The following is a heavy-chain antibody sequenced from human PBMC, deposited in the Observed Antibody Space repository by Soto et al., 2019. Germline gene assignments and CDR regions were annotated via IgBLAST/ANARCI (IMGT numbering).Heavy chain of an antibody. D-gene: IGHD6-13*01. Sequence: GSLRLSCAASAFTFSSYAMSWVRQAPGKGLEWVSAISGSGGSTYYADSVKGRFTISRDNSKNTLYLQMNSLRAEDTAVYYCAKEAAAGLYYYYGMDVWGQGATVTVSS. CDR3: AKEAAAGLYYYYGMDV. CDR2: ISGSGGST. CDR1: AFTFSSYA. J-gene: IGHJ6*02. V-gene: IGHV3-23*01.